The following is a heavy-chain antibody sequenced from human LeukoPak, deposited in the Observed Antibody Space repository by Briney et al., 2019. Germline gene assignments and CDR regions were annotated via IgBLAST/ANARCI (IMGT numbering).Heavy chain of an antibody. D-gene: IGHD2-15*01. CDR2: IYYRGTT. Sequence: PSETLSLTCTVSGDSISTYYWSWIRQSPGKGLEWIAYIYYRGTTNYNPSLKSRVTISADTSKTQFSLILSSVTAADPAVYYCVSSSPRYCAGGTCYSSRGFDYWGQGALVTVSS. J-gene: IGHJ4*02. CDR1: GDSISTYY. V-gene: IGHV4-59*01. CDR3: VSSSPRYCAGGTCYSSRGFDY.